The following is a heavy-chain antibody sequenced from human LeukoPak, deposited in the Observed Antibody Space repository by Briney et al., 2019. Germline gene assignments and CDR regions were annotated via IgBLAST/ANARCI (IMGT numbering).Heavy chain of an antibody. V-gene: IGHV1-69*13. CDR2: SIPIFGTA. J-gene: IGHJ4*02. Sequence: ASVKVSCKASGYTFTGYYMHWVRQAPGQGLEWMGGSIPIFGTANYAQKFQGRVTITADESASTAYMELSSLRSEDTAVYYCASLGGGSTVTTYLNYWGQGTLVTVSS. D-gene: IGHD4-17*01. CDR3: ASLGGGSTVTTYLNY. CDR1: GYTFTGYY.